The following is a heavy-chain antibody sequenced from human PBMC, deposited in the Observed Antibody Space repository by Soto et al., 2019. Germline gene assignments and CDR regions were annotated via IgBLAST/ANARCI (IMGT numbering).Heavy chain of an antibody. J-gene: IGHJ6*02. D-gene: IGHD6-19*01. CDR3: ARHGGSSGWYQSRYYYCGMDV. CDR1: GYSFTSYW. V-gene: IGHV5-51*01. CDR2: IYPGDSDT. Sequence: PGESLKISCKGSGYSFTSYWIGWVRQMPGKGLEWMGIIYPGDSDTRYSPSFQGQVTISADKSISTAYLQWSSLKASDTAMYYCARHGGSSGWYQSRYYYCGMDVWGQGTTVTVSS.